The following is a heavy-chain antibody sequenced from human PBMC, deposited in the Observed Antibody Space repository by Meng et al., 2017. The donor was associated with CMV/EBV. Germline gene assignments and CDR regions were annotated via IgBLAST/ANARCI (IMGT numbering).Heavy chain of an antibody. J-gene: IGHJ4*02. CDR1: GFSISPSGVG. CDR2: IYWDDDK. D-gene: IGHD6-13*01. CDR3: ARIAAAGRFDY. Sequence: QMPWKESGLMQAKPTQTLTLTCTFSGFSISPSGVGVGWIRQPPGKALEWPALIYWDDDKRYGPSLKSRLTITKDTSKNQVVLTMTNMDPVDTATYYCARIAAAGRFDYWGQGTLVTVSS. V-gene: IGHV2-5*05.